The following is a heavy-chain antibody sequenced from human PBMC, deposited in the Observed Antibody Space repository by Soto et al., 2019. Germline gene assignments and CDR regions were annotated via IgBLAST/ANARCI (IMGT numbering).Heavy chain of an antibody. J-gene: IGHJ4*02. CDR2: ISTTGSYT. Sequence: QVQLVEAGGGLVKPGGSLRLSCAASGFTFSDYYMTWFRQAPGKGLEWLSCISTTGSYTNYADSVKGRFTISRDKAENSLYLQMDSLRGEDTAVYYCERIVGARLNDYWGQGTLVTVS. CDR1: GFTFSDYY. CDR3: ERIVGARLNDY. D-gene: IGHD1-26*01. V-gene: IGHV3-11*05.